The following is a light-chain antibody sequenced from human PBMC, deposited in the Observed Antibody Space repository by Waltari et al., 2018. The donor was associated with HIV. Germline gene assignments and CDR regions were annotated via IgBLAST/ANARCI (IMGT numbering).Light chain of an antibody. CDR1: QSISNY. CDR3: QQSYSTPLT. J-gene: IGKJ2*01. Sequence: DIQMTQSPSSLSAAVGDRVITSCRASQSISNYLNWYQQKPGKAPELLMYAASSLQSGVPSRFSGSGSGTDFTLIISSLQREDFATYYCQQSYSTPLTFGQGTKVEIK. CDR2: AAS. V-gene: IGKV1-39*01.